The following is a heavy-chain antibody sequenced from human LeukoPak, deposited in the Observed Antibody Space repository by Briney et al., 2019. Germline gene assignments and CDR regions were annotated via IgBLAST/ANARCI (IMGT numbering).Heavy chain of an antibody. Sequence: GGSLRLSCAASGFTFSSYAMNWVRQAPGKGLEWVSGINSDGDITYYADSVKGRFAISRDDAKNSLFLQMNSLRAEDTAVYYCARDTSVVGTLRYFDYWGQGALVTVSS. CDR1: GFTFSSYA. CDR3: ARDTSVVGTLRYFDY. D-gene: IGHD6-19*01. J-gene: IGHJ4*02. V-gene: IGHV3-23*01. CDR2: INSDGDIT.